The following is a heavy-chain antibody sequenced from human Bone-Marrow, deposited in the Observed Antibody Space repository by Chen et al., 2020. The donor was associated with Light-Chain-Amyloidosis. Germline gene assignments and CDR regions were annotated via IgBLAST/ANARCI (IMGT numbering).Heavy chain of an antibody. Sequence: QVQLQESGPGLVKPSQTLSLTCTVSGGSISSGDYYWSWIRQPPGKGLEWIGSIYYSGSTYYNPSLKSRVTISVDTSKNQFSLKLSSVTAADTAVYYCARSLWSRITIFGVVISPIFDYWGQGTLVTVSS. V-gene: IGHV4-30-4*08. D-gene: IGHD3-3*01. CDR3: ARSLWSRITIFGVVISPIFDY. CDR2: IYYSGST. CDR1: GGSISSGDYY. J-gene: IGHJ4*02.